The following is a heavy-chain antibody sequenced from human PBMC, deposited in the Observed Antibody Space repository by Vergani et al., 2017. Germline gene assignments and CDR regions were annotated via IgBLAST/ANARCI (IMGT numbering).Heavy chain of an antibody. J-gene: IGHJ5*02. CDR2: ISAYNGNT. CDR1: GYTFTSYG. V-gene: IGHV1-18*04. D-gene: IGHD4-17*01. CDR3: AGGRPYDYGRRAPEGDNGFDA. Sequence: QVQLVQSGAEVKKPGASVKVSCKASGYTFTSYGISWVRQAPGQGLEWMGWISAYNGNTNYAQKLQGRVTMTTDTSTSTAYMELRSLRSDGTAVYYSAGGRPYDYGRRAPEGDNGFDAWGEGTLVTVSS.